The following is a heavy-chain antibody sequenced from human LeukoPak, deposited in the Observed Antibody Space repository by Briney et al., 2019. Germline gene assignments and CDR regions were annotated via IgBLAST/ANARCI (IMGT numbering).Heavy chain of an antibody. CDR3: AKDFWYIAARPGYFDY. CDR2: ISGSGGST. V-gene: IGHV3-23*01. CDR1: GFTFSSYA. D-gene: IGHD6-6*01. Sequence: GGSLRLSCAASGFTFSSYAMSWVRQAPGKGLEWVSAISGSGGSTYYADSVKGRFTISRDNSKNTLYLQMNSLRAEDTAVYYLAKDFWYIAARPGYFDYWGQGTLVTVSS. J-gene: IGHJ4*02.